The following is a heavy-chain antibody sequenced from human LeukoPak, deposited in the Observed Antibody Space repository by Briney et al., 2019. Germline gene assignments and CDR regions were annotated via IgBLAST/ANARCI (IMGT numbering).Heavy chain of an antibody. D-gene: IGHD5-18*01. CDR2: IVGSGGST. Sequence: PGGSLRLSCVASGFTLSSYAMSWVRQAPGKGLEWVSTIVGSGGSTYYADSVKGRFTISRDNSKNTLYVQMNSLRAEDTALYYCAKDLRGYSYGADDYWGQGTLVIVSS. V-gene: IGHV3-23*01. J-gene: IGHJ4*02. CDR3: AKDLRGYSYGADDY. CDR1: GFTLSSYA.